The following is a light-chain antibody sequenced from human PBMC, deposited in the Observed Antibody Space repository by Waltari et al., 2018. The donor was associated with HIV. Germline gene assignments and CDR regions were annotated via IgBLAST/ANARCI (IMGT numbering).Light chain of an antibody. CDR2: GAS. V-gene: IGKV3-20*01. Sequence: EIIFTQSPGTLSLSPGERATLSCRASQTVPNSYLAWYQQRGGQAPRLLMYGASSRATGIPARFNGSGSGTDFSLTINELEPEDSAMYYCQQYATSPWTFGQGTEVEIK. CDR3: QQYATSPWT. J-gene: IGKJ1*01. CDR1: QTVPNSY.